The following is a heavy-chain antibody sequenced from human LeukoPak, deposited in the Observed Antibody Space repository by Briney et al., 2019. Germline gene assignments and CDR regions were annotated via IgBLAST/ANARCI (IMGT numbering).Heavy chain of an antibody. J-gene: IGHJ4*02. CDR1: GGSVSSYY. CDR2: IYYSGST. D-gene: IGHD4-11*01. CDR3: ARHSDYSDFTPFDY. Sequence: PSETLSLTCTVSGGSVSSYYWSWIRQPPGKGLEWIGYIYYSGSTIYNPSLKSRLTISVDTSKNQFSLKLSSVTAADTAVYYCARHSDYSDFTPFDYWGQGTLVTVSS. V-gene: IGHV4-59*08.